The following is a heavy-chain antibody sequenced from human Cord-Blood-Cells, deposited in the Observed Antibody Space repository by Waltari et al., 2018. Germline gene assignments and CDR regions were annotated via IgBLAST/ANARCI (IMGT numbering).Heavy chain of an antibody. D-gene: IGHD3-22*01. J-gene: IGHJ3*02. V-gene: IGHV3-23*01. CDR3: AKDRTDSSGYYYAFDI. CDR2: ISGSGGST. Sequence: EVQLLESGGGLVQPGGSLRLSCAASGFTFSSYAMRWVRQAPGKGLGWVSAISGSGGSTYYADSVKGRFTISRDNSKNTLYLQMNSLRAEDTAVYYCAKDRTDSSGYYYAFDIWGQGTMVTVSS. CDR1: GFTFSSYA.